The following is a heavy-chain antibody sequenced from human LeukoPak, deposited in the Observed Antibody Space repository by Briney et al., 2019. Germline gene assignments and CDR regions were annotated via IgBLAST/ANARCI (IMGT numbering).Heavy chain of an antibody. V-gene: IGHV4-39*01. D-gene: IGHD3-10*01. J-gene: IGHJ4*02. CDR3: ARQGYYYGSGSAFDY. CDR2: IYYSGST. Sequence: PSETLSLTCTVSGGSISSSSYYWGWIRQPPGKGLEWIGSIYYSGSTYYNPSLKSRVTISVDTSKNQFSLKLSSVTAADTAVYYCARQGYYYGSGSAFDYWGQGTLVTVSS. CDR1: GGSISSSSYY.